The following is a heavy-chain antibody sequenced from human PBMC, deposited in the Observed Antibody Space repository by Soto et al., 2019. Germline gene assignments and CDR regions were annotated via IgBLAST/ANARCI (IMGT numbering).Heavy chain of an antibody. CDR1: GFTFSSYA. CDR3: ARDRYDYYDSSGFFDY. CDR2: ISYDGSNK. J-gene: IGHJ4*02. V-gene: IGHV3-30-3*01. D-gene: IGHD3-22*01. Sequence: GGSLRLSCAASGFTFSSYAMHWVRQAPGKGLEWVAVISYDGSNKYYADSVKGRFTISRDNSKNTLYLQMNSLRAEDTAVYYCARDRYDYYDSSGFFDYWGQGTLATVSS.